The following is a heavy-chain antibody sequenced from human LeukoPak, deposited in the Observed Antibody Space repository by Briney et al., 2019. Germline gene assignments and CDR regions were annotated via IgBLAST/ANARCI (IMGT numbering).Heavy chain of an antibody. Sequence: ASVKVSCKASGYTFTSYAMHWVRQAPGQRLEWMGWINAGNGNTKYSQKFQGRVTITRDTSASTAYMELSSLRSEDTAVYYCARAMGIAVAAPTYWGQGTLVTVSS. V-gene: IGHV1-3*01. CDR1: GYTFTSYA. CDR2: INAGNGNT. CDR3: ARAMGIAVAAPTY. J-gene: IGHJ4*02. D-gene: IGHD6-19*01.